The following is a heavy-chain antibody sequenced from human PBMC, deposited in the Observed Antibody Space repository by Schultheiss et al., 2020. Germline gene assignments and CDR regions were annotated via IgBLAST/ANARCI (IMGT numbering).Heavy chain of an antibody. CDR2: IYTSGST. CDR1: GGSVSSGNYA. CDR3: ASWRGSWYALDY. Sequence: SETLSLTCTVSGGSVSSGNYAWTWIRQPPGKGLEWIGSIYTSGSTYYNPSLKSRVTISVDTSKNQFSLKLSSVTAADTAVYYCASWRGSWYALDYWGQGTLVNVYS. D-gene: IGHD6-13*01. J-gene: IGHJ4*02. V-gene: IGHV4-39*07.